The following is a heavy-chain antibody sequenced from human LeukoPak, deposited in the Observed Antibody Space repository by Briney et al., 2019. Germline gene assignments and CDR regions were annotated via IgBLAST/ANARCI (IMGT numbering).Heavy chain of an antibody. Sequence: GGSLRLSCAASGFTFSSYSMNWVRQAPGKGLEWVSSISSSSSYTYYADSVKGRFTISRDNAKNSLYLQMNNLRAEDTAVYYCARDRGKRVETSMVGFPWGQGTLVTVSS. CDR2: ISSSSSYT. J-gene: IGHJ5*02. CDR1: GFTFSSYS. V-gene: IGHV3-21*01. D-gene: IGHD5-18*01. CDR3: ARDRGKRVETSMVGFP.